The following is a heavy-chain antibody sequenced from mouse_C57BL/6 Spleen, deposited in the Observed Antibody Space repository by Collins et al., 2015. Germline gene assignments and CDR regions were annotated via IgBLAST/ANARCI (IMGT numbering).Heavy chain of an antibody. D-gene: IGHD1-1*01. Sequence: QVQLKAGLGREAGEGLGRSVKLSCKASGYTFTDYYXKWVKQRPGQGPEWIARIYPGSGNTYYNEKFKGKATLTAEKASSTAYMQLSSLTSEDSAVYFCAREGLYYGRTYGAMDYWGQGTSVTVSS. CDR1: GYTFTDYY. CDR2: IYPGSGNT. J-gene: IGHJ4*01. CDR3: AREGLYYGRTYGAMDY. V-gene: IGHV1-76*01.